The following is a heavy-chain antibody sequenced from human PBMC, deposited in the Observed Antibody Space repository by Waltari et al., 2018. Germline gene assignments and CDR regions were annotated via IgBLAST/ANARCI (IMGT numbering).Heavy chain of an antibody. V-gene: IGHV4-39*01. CDR3: ARVWFGELESCFDY. J-gene: IGHJ4*02. Sequence: QLQLQESGPGLVKPSETLFLTCTVSGGSISSSSYYWGWIRQPPGKGLEWIGSIYYSGSTYYNPSLKSRVTISVDTSKNQFSLKLSSVTAADTAVYYCARVWFGELESCFDYWGQGTLVTVSS. CDR1: GGSISSSSYY. D-gene: IGHD3-10*01. CDR2: IYYSGST.